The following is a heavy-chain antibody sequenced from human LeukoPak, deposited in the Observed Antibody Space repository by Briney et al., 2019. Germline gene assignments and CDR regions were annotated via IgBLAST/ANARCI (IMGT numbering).Heavy chain of an antibody. CDR1: GFTFDDYA. Sequence: GRSLRLSCAASGFTFDDYAMHWVRQAPGKGLEWVSGISWNSGSIGYADSVKGRFTISRDNAKNSLYLQMNSLRAEDTALNYCAKDYGSGSYYLEYFDYWGQGTLVTVSS. CDR2: ISWNSGSI. D-gene: IGHD3-10*01. V-gene: IGHV3-9*01. J-gene: IGHJ4*02. CDR3: AKDYGSGSYYLEYFDY.